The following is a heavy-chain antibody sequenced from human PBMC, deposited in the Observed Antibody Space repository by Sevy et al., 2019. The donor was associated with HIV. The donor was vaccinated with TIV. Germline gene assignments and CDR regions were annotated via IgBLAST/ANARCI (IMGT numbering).Heavy chain of an antibody. CDR3: AKDYRTSLNRVVPAAILDY. Sequence: GGSLRLSCAASGFTFSSYAMSWVRQAPGKGLEWVSTISGSGGSTYYADSVKGRFIISRDTSKNKLYVQMNTLRAEDTAVYYCAKDYRTSLNRVVPAAILDYWGQGTLVTVSS. V-gene: IGHV3-23*01. CDR2: ISGSGGST. D-gene: IGHD2-2*02. CDR1: GFTFSSYA. J-gene: IGHJ4*02.